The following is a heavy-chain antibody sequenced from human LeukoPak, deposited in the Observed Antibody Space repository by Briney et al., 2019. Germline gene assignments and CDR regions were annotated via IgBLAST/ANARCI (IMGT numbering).Heavy chain of an antibody. Sequence: RASVKVSCKASGYTFTGYYMHWVRQAPGQGLEWMGWINPNSGGTNYAQKFQGRVTMTRDTSISTAYMELSRLRSDDTAVYYCARDPASVQLVRTFGFDPWGQGTLVTVSS. V-gene: IGHV1-2*02. CDR2: INPNSGGT. D-gene: IGHD6-6*01. CDR1: GYTFTGYY. CDR3: ARDPASVQLVRTFGFDP. J-gene: IGHJ5*02.